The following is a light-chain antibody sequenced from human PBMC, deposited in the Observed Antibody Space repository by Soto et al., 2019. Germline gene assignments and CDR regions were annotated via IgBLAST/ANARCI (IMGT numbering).Light chain of an antibody. CDR3: SSYINNNSPVL. CDR2: EVS. V-gene: IGLV2-14*01. CDR1: SRDVGGYNY. Sequence: QSLLTQPASVSVSPGQSITISCTGTSRDVGGYNYVSWYQQYPGKAPKLIIYEVSNRPSGVSYRFSGSKSGNTASLAISGLQAEDEADYYCSSYINNNSPVLFGGGTK. J-gene: IGLJ2*01.